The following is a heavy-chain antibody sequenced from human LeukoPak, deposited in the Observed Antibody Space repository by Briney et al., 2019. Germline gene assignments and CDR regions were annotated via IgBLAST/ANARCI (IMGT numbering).Heavy chain of an antibody. D-gene: IGHD4-17*01. J-gene: IGHJ3*02. CDR2: ISGSGAGK. V-gene: IGHV3-23*01. CDR1: GFTFSTYA. CDR3: AKAAYGDYAGAFDI. Sequence: GGSLRLSCAASGFTFSTYAMTWVRQAPGKGLEWVSSISGSGAGKFYAAPVKGRFTTSRDNSKNTLYVQMNSLSAEDTAVYYCAKAAYGDYAGAFDIWGQGTMVIVSS.